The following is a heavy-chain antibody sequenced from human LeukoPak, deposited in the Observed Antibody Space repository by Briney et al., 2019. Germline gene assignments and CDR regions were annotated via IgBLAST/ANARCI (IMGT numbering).Heavy chain of an antibody. V-gene: IGHV3-23*01. Sequence: GGSLRFSCAASGFTFSSYAMSWVRQAPGKGLEWVSAISGSGGSTYYADSVKGRFTISRDNSKNTLYLQMNSLGAEDTGVYYCAKFTDGYYDFWSGYPYWGQGTLVTVSS. D-gene: IGHD3-3*01. CDR2: ISGSGGST. J-gene: IGHJ4*02. CDR3: AKFTDGYYDFWSGYPY. CDR1: GFTFSSYA.